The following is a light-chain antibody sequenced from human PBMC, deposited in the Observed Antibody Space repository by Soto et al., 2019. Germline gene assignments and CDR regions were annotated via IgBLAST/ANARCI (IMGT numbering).Light chain of an antibody. CDR2: WAS. V-gene: IGKV4-1*01. Sequence: DIVMTQSPDSLAVSLGERATINCKSSQSVLYSSNNKNYLAWYQQKPGQPPKPLIYWASTRESGVPDRFSGSGSGTDFTLTIRSLQAEDVAVYYCQQYYSTPRTFGQGTKVDSK. CDR1: QSVLYSSNNKNY. CDR3: QQYYSTPRT. J-gene: IGKJ1*01.